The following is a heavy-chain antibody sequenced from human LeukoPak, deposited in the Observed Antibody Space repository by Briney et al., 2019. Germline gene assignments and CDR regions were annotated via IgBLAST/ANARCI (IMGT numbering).Heavy chain of an antibody. CDR1: GGSISTYY. J-gene: IGHJ6*03. D-gene: IGHD3-3*01. V-gene: IGHV4-4*09. CDR3: AKHDTLFGAAHYYMDV. Sequence: SETLSRTCTVSGGSISTYYWSWIRQPPGKGLEWIGYIYISGNTNYNPSLKSRVTISLDTSKNHFSLNLTSVTAADTAVYYCAKHDTLFGAAHYYMDVWGKGTTVTVSS. CDR2: IYISGNT.